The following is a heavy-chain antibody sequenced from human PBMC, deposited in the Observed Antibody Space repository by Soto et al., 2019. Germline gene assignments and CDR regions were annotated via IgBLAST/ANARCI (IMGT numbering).Heavy chain of an antibody. Sequence: QVQLVQSGAEVMKPGSSVKVSCKASGGTFSSYAISWVRQAPGQGLEWMGGIIPISGTANYAQKFQGRVTITAHESTRTDYMEQSSLKSEDTAVYYCAALSLPNYYYYGMDVWGQETTVTVS. V-gene: IGHV1-69*12. CDR1: GGTFSSYA. J-gene: IGHJ6*02. CDR3: AALSLPNYYYYGMDV. D-gene: IGHD2-2*01. CDR2: IIPISGTA.